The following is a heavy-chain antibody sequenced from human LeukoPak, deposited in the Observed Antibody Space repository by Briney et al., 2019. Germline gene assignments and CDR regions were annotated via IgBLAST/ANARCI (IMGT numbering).Heavy chain of an antibody. D-gene: IGHD6-13*01. CDR2: ISSSSSYI. V-gene: IGHV3-21*01. Sequence: PGGSLRLSCAASGFTFSSYSMNWVRQAPGKGLEWVSSISSSSSYIYYADSVKGRFTISRDNAKNSLYLQMNSLRAEDTAVYYCASSYSSSWSDYYYYYGMDVWGQGTTVTVSS. CDR3: ASSYSSSWSDYYYYYGMDV. CDR1: GFTFSSYS. J-gene: IGHJ6*02.